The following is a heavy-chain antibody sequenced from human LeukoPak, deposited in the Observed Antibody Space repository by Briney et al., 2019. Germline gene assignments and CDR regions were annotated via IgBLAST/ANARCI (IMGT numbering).Heavy chain of an antibody. CDR3: AKDSRDYDILTGYYF. CDR2: ISGSGGST. J-gene: IGHJ4*02. V-gene: IGHV3-23*01. D-gene: IGHD3-9*01. CDR1: GFTFSSYA. Sequence: GGSLRLSCAASGFTFSSYAMSWVRQAPGKGLEWVSAISGSGGSTYYADSVKGRFTISRGNSKNTLYLQMNSLRAEDTAVYYCAKDSRDYDILTGYYFWGQGTLVTVSS.